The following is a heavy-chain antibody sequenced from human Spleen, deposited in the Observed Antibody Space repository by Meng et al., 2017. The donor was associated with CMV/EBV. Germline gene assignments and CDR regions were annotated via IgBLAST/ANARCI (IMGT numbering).Heavy chain of an antibody. Sequence: GGSLRLSCAASGFTFSSYAMSWVRQAPGKGLEWISYISFSGTTMYYADSVKGRFTISRDYSKNSLYLQMNSLRADDTAVYYCARNWGYNDGSSYYWGMFDYWGQGTPVTVSS. CDR3: ARNWGYNDGSSYYWGMFDY. CDR2: ISFSGTTM. J-gene: IGHJ4*02. CDR1: GFTFSSYA. V-gene: IGHV3-48*04. D-gene: IGHD3-22*01.